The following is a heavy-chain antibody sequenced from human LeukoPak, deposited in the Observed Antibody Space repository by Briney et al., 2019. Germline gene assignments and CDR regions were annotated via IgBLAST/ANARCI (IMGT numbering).Heavy chain of an antibody. D-gene: IGHD4-23*01. J-gene: IGHJ3*02. V-gene: IGHV1-2*02. CDR1: GYTFTSYG. CDR2: INPNSGGT. Sequence: ASVKVSCKASGYTFTSYGISWVRQAPGQGLEWMGWINPNSGGTNYAQKFQGRVTMTRDTSISTAYMELSRLRSDDTAVYYCAREGGNVAFDIWGQGTMVTVSS. CDR3: AREGGNVAFDI.